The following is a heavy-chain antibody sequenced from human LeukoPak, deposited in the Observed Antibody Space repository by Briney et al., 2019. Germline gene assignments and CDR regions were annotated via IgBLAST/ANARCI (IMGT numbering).Heavy chain of an antibody. J-gene: IGHJ3*02. V-gene: IGHV3-74*01. D-gene: IGHD3-3*01. Sequence: PGGSLRLSCAASGFTFSSYWMHWVRQAPGKGLVWVSRINSDGSSTSYADSVKGRFTISRDNSKNTLYLQMNSLRAGDTAVYYCAKDRITIFGVVIDAFDIWGQGTMVTVSS. CDR1: GFTFSSYW. CDR3: AKDRITIFGVVIDAFDI. CDR2: INSDGSST.